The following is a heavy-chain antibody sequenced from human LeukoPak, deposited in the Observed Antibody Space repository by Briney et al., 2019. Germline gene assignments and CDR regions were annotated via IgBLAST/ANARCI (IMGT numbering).Heavy chain of an antibody. CDR2: IWYDGINK. Sequence: GGSLRLSCAASGFTFSNYGMHWVRQAPGKGLEWVAVIWYDGINKYYADSVKGRFTISRDNSKNTLYLQMNSLRAEDTAVYYCASSFYCSSTSCPRGDYWGQGTLVTVSS. CDR1: GFTFSNYG. J-gene: IGHJ4*02. V-gene: IGHV3-33*01. D-gene: IGHD2-2*01. CDR3: ASSFYCSSTSCPRGDY.